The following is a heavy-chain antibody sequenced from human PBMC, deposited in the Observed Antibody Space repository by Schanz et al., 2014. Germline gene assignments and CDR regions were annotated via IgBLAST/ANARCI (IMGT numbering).Heavy chain of an antibody. V-gene: IGHV1-69*02. J-gene: IGHJ4*02. D-gene: IGHD4-17*01. CDR3: ARVSGDTSFDC. CDR2: IIPILGIA. CDR1: GGTFNSYT. Sequence: EVKKPGASVKVSCKASGGTFNSYTIKWLRQAPGQGLEWLGRIIPILGIANYAQKFQGRVTITADRSTSTAYMELSRLRADDNAVYYCARVSGDTSFDCWGEGALVAVSS.